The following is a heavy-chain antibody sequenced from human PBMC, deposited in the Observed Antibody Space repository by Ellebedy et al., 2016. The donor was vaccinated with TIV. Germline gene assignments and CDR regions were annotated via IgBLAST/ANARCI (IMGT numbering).Heavy chain of an antibody. Sequence: GESLKISCAASGFTFSRYWMHWVRQAPGKGLEWVSSISSTSEYIYYADSLKGRFTISRDNAKNSLYLQMDSLRAEDTAVYDCAVSRGRWYLDLWGRGTLVTVSS. CDR2: ISSTSEYI. V-gene: IGHV3-21*01. D-gene: IGHD5/OR15-5a*01. CDR3: AVSRGRWYLDL. CDR1: GFTFSRYW. J-gene: IGHJ2*01.